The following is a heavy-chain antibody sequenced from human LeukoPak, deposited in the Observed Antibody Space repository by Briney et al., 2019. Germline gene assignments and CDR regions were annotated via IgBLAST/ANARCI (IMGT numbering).Heavy chain of an antibody. J-gene: IGHJ4*02. CDR2: IRSNADGGTT. Sequence: GRSLRLSCTVSEFTFGDYAMSWVRQAPGKGLEWVGFIRSNADGGTTEYAASVKGRFTISRDDSKNIAYLQMNSLKTEDTAVYYCARQNEIRSSSWSIDYWGQGTLVTVSS. CDR3: ARQNEIRSSSWSIDY. D-gene: IGHD6-13*01. CDR1: EFTFGDYA. V-gene: IGHV3-49*04.